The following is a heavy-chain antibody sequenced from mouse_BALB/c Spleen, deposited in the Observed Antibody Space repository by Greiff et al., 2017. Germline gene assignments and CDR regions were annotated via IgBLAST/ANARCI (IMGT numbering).Heavy chain of an antibody. CDR2: ISSGSSTI. Sequence: EVQGVESGGGLVQPGGSRKLSCAASGFTFSSFGMHWVRQAPEKGLEWVAYISSGSSTIYYADTVKGRFTISRDNPKNTLFLQMTSLRSEDTAMYYCARSIAGYYAMDYWGQGTSVTVSS. CDR1: GFTFSSFG. J-gene: IGHJ4*01. V-gene: IGHV5-17*02. CDR3: ARSIAGYYAMDY.